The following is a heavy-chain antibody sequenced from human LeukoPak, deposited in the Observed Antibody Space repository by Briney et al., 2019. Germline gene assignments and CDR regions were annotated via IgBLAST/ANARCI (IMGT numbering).Heavy chain of an antibody. Sequence: GASVKVSCKASGYTFTGYYMHWVRQAPGQGLEWMGWINPNSGGTNYAQKFQGRVTMTRDTSISTAYMELSRLRSDDTAVYYCARGELGYIDCSSTSCPLSRWGQGTLVTVSS. V-gene: IGHV1-2*02. CDR2: INPNSGGT. D-gene: IGHD2-2*01. CDR1: GYTFTGYY. J-gene: IGHJ4*02. CDR3: ARGELGYIDCSSTSCPLSR.